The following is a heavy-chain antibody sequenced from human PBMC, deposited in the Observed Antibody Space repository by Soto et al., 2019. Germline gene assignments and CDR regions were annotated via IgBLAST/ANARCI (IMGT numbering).Heavy chain of an antibody. CDR3: ARHVVTTGDYYYYYGMDV. CDR2: IYPGDSDT. D-gene: IGHD1-1*01. Sequence: GESLKISCKGSGYSFTSYWIGWVRQMPGKGLEWMGIIYPGDSDTRYSPSFQGQVTISADKSISTAYLQWSSLKASDTAMYYCARHVVTTGDYYYYYGMDVWGQGTTVTVSS. CDR1: GYSFTSYW. V-gene: IGHV5-51*01. J-gene: IGHJ6*02.